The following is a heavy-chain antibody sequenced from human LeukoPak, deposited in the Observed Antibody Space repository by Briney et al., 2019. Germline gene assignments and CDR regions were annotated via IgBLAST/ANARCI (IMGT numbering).Heavy chain of an antibody. Sequence: GGSLRLSCAASGFTFSSYWMSWVRQAPGKGLEWVANIKQDGSEKYYVDSVKGRFTISRDNAKNSLYLQMNSLRAKDTAVYYCARDIPPQYSGYDDAFDIWGQGTMVTVSS. CDR2: IKQDGSEK. J-gene: IGHJ3*02. V-gene: IGHV3-7*03. D-gene: IGHD5-12*01. CDR1: GFTFSSYW. CDR3: ARDIPPQYSGYDDAFDI.